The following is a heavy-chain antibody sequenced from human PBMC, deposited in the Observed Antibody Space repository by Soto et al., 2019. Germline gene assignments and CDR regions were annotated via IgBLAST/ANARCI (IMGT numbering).Heavy chain of an antibody. CDR3: ARGVVVVPAAMTNWFDP. CDR1: GGSISSSNW. J-gene: IGHJ5*02. CDR2: IYHSGST. V-gene: IGHV4-4*02. D-gene: IGHD2-2*01. Sequence: QVQLQESGPGLVKPSGTLSLTCAVSGGSISSSNWWSWVRQPPGKGLEWMGEIYHSGSTTYNPSLKSRVTISVDKSKNQFSLKLSSVTAADTAVYDCARGVVVVPAAMTNWFDPWGQGTLVTVSS.